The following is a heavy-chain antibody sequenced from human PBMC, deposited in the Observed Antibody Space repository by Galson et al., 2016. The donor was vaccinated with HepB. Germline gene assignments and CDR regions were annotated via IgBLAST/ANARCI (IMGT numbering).Heavy chain of an antibody. D-gene: IGHD4-23*01. V-gene: IGHV3-73*01. J-gene: IGHJ4*02. Sequence: SLRLSCAASGFTFSDSTVHWVRQASGKGLEWVGRIRNKANSYAAAYAASVKGGFTISRDDSKNTAYLQMNSLKTEDTAVYFCTRHLLYGGTSFDYWGQGTLVTVSS. CDR1: GFTFSDST. CDR2: IRNKANSYAA. CDR3: TRHLLYGGTSFDY.